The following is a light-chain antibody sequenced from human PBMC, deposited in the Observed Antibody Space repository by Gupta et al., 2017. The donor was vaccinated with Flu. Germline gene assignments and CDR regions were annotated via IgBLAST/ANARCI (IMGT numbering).Light chain of an antibody. J-gene: IGLJ3*02. Sequence: TVRTTCKGDSLRNSNESCYQQKPGQAPILLIYDKNIRPSGSPDRFSCSTSGNTAALTITGAQAEEEADYYCNSRDSTDNNQWVFGGGTKLTVL. V-gene: IGLV3-19*01. CDR1: SLRNSN. CDR2: DKN. CDR3: NSRDSTDNNQWV.